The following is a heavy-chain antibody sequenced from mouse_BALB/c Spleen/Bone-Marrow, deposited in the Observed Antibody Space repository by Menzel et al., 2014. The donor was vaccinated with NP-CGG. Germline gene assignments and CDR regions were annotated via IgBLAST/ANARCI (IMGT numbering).Heavy chain of an antibody. J-gene: IGHJ4*01. CDR2: IWAGGST. D-gene: IGHD1-2*01. CDR1: GFSLXSYG. CDR3: AKTTTAYYAMDY. V-gene: IGHV2-9*02. Sequence: VMLVESGPGLVSPSQSLSITCTVSGFSLXSYGVHWVRQPPGKGLEWLGVIWAGGSTNYNSTLMSRLSINKDNSKSQVFLKMNSLQTDDTAMYYCAKTTTAYYAMDYWGQGTSVTVSS.